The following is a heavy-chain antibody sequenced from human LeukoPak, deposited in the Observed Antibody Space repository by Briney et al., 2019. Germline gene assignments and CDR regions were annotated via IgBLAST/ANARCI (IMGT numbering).Heavy chain of an antibody. V-gene: IGHV3-23*01. J-gene: IGHJ4*02. CDR2: ISGSGGST. CDR1: GFTFSSYA. Sequence: GGSLRLSCAASGFTFSSYAMSWVRQAPGKGLEWVSAISGSGGSTYYADSVKGRFTISRDNSKNTLHLQMNSLRAEDTAVYYCAKGGAAAGKFDYWGQGTLVTVSS. D-gene: IGHD6-13*01. CDR3: AKGGAAAGKFDY.